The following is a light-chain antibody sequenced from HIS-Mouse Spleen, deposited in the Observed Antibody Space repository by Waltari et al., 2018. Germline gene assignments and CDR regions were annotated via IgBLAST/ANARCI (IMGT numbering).Light chain of an antibody. CDR3: CSYAGSYTWV. CDR1: SSDVVGYNY. CDR2: DVS. V-gene: IGLV2-11*01. Sequence: QSALTQPRSVPGSPGQSVTISCTGTSSDVVGYNYVSWYQQHPGKAPKLMIYDVSTRPSGVPDRFSGSKSGNTASLTISGLQAEDEADYYCCSYAGSYTWVFGGGTKLTVL. J-gene: IGLJ3*02.